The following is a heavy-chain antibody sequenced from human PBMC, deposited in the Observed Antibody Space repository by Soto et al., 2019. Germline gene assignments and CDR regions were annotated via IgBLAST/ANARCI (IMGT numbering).Heavy chain of an antibody. V-gene: IGHV1-2*04. CDR1: GYTFTGYY. CDR3: ARSAIAGYCSSTSCTDPYYYMDV. CDR2: INPNSGGT. Sequence: GASVKVSCKASGYTFTGYYMHWVRQAPGQGLEWMGWINPNSGGTNYAQKFQGWVTMTRDTSISTAYMELSRLRSDDTAVYYCARSAIAGYCSSTSCTDPYYYMDVWGKGTTVTVSS. D-gene: IGHD2-2*03. J-gene: IGHJ6*03.